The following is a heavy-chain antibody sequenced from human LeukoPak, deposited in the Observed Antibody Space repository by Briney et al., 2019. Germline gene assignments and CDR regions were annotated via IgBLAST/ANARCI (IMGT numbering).Heavy chain of an antibody. J-gene: IGHJ4*02. CDR2: IYHSGST. Sequence: SETLSLTCSVSGYSISSGYYWDWIRQPPGKGLERIASIYHSGSTNYNPSLKSRVTISVDKSKNQFSLKLSSVTAADTAVYYCARVDYDILTGLDYWGQGTLVTVSS. CDR1: GYSISSGYY. V-gene: IGHV4-38-2*02. D-gene: IGHD3-9*01. CDR3: ARVDYDILTGLDY.